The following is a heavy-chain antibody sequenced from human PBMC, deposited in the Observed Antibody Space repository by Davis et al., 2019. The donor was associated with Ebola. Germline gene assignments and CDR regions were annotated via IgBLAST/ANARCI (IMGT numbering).Heavy chain of an antibody. CDR2: IYYSGST. Sequence: SETLSLTCTVSGGSISSYYWSWIRQPPGKGLEWIGYIYYSGSTNYNPSLKSRVTISVGTSKNQFSLKLSSVTAADTAVYYCARLGTSTVTTAPDYYYYGMDVWGQGTTVTVSS. V-gene: IGHV4-59*08. CDR3: ARLGTSTVTTAPDYYYYGMDV. D-gene: IGHD4-17*01. CDR1: GGSISSYY. J-gene: IGHJ6*02.